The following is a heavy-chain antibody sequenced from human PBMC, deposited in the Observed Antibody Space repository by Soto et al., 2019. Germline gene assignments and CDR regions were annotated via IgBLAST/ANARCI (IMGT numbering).Heavy chain of an antibody. CDR1: GFTFSSYA. V-gene: IGHV3-23*01. D-gene: IGHD5-12*01. CDR3: ASRVGYSGYDVLTGNP. CDR2: ISGSGGST. J-gene: IGHJ5*02. Sequence: PGESLRLSCAASGFTFSSYAMSWVRQAPGKGLEWVSAISGSGGSTYYADSVKGRFTISRDNSKNTLYLQMNSLRAEDTAVYYCASRVGYSGYDVLTGNPWGQGTLVTVSS.